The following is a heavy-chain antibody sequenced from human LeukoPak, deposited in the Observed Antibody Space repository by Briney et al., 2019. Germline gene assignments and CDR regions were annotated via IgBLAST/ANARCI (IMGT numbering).Heavy chain of an antibody. CDR2: IYTSGSI. D-gene: IGHD3-22*01. Sequence: SETLSLTCSASGGSIRNYFWSWIRQPAGKGLEWIGRIYTSGSIDYKPSLRSRVTMSVDTSRNQFSLKLTSVTAADTAVYYCVREPKTYDGSGYYHDYWGQGTLVTVSS. CDR3: VREPKTYDGSGYYHDY. J-gene: IGHJ4*02. CDR1: GGSIRNYF. V-gene: IGHV4-4*07.